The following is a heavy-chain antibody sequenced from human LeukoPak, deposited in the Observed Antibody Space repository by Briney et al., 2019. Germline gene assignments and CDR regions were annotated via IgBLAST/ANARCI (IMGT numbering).Heavy chain of an antibody. CDR1: GFTFSRYS. J-gene: IGHJ4*02. V-gene: IGHV3-21*01. CDR3: ASEYYYDSSGYYYVSSYFDY. D-gene: IGHD3-22*01. Sequence: GGSLRLSCAASGFTFSRYSMNWVRQAPGKGLEWVSSIGSSSSYIYYADSVEGRFTVSRDNAKNSLYLQMNSLRAEDTAVYYCASEYYYDSSGYYYVSSYFDYWGQGTLVTVSS. CDR2: IGSSSSYI.